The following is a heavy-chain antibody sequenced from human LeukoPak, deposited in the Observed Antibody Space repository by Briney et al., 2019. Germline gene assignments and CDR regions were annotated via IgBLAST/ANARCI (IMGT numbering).Heavy chain of an antibody. V-gene: IGHV3-53*01. CDR3: ATVIDNSGSLGF. D-gene: IGHD3-22*01. CDR1: GFTVSNNY. CDR2: IYSGGST. J-gene: IGHJ4*02. Sequence: GGSLRLSCAASGFTVSNNYMSWVRQAPGKGLEWVSVIYSGGSTYYTDSVKGRFTISRDSSKHTLYLQMNSLRAEDTAVYYCATVIDNSGSLGFWGQETLVTVSS.